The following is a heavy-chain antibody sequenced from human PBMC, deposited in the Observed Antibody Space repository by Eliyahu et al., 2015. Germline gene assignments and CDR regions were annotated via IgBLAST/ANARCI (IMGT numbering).Heavy chain of an antibody. CDR2: VSYRGSS. CDR1: GGSINNYY. V-gene: IGHV4-59*08. CDR3: ARREDAFDI. D-gene: IGHD1-26*01. Sequence: QVQLQESGPGLVKPSETLSLICTVSGGSINNYYWTWIRQPPGKGLEWIGYVSYRGSSNYNPSLKSRVTISVDTPKNQFSLRLSSVTAADTAVYYCARREDAFDIWGQGTMVTVSS. J-gene: IGHJ3*02.